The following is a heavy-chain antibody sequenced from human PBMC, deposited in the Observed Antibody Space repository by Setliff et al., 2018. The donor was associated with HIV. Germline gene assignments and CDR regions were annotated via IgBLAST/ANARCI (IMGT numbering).Heavy chain of an antibody. Sequence: ASVKVSCKASGYTFTSYDINWVRQATGQGLEWMGWMNPNSGNTGYAQKFQGRVTMTRNTSVSTAYMELSSLRSEDTAVYYCAATIFGVVTHGYFQHWGQGTLVTSPQ. CDR2: MNPNSGNT. CDR1: GYTFTSYD. CDR3: AATIFGVVTHGYFQH. V-gene: IGHV1-8*02. D-gene: IGHD3-3*01. J-gene: IGHJ1*01.